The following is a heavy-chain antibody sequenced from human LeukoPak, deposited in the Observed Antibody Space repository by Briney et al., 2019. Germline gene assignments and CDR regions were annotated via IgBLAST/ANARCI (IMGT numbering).Heavy chain of an antibody. J-gene: IGHJ4*02. D-gene: IGHD6-6*01. CDR1: GYTFTTFG. Sequence: GASVKLSCKASGYTFTTFGICWVRQAPGQGLELLGWISGYNDDTNYAESLQGRATLTADTSTSTAYMELRSLTSDDTAVYYCARDWKNGAGQQLVDYWGQGSLVTLSS. CDR2: ISGYNDDT. V-gene: IGHV1-18*01. CDR3: ARDWKNGAGQQLVDY.